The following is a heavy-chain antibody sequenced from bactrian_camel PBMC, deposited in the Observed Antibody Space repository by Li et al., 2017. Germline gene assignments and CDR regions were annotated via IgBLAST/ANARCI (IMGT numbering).Heavy chain of an antibody. J-gene: IGHJ4*01. CDR1: GYFSKRC. CDR2: IVTGGGNT. Sequence: HVQLVESGGGSVQAGGSLRLSCAASGYFSKRCMAWFRQAPGKEREGVAAIVTGGGNTYYAGSVDGRFTISQDNAKNTVYLQMNSLKPEDTAMYYCAGRTDGNCGVWYLTTTSAFQYWGQGTQVTVS. D-gene: IGHD3*01. V-gene: IGHV3S1*01. CDR3: AGRTDGNCGVWYLTTTSAFQY.